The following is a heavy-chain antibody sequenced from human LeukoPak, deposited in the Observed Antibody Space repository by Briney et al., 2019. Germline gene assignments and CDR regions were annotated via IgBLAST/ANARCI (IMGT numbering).Heavy chain of an antibody. CDR2: IYHSGST. CDR1: GGSISSGGYY. CDR3: AREEWFDP. V-gene: IGHV4-30-2*01. Sequence: PSETLSLTCTVSGGSISSGGYYWSWIRQPPGKGLEWIGYIYHSGSTYYNPSLKSRVTISVDRSKNQFSLKLNSVTAADTAVYYCAREEWFDPWGQGTLVTVSS. J-gene: IGHJ5*02.